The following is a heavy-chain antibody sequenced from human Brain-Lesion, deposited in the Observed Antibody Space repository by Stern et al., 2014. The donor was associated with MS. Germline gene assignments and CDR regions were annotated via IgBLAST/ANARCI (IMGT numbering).Heavy chain of an antibody. Sequence: VQLVEYGAEVKKPGASVKVSCKTSGYIFTGYYIHWVRQAPGQGLEWMAWINPNTGGTKYAQKFQGRVIMSRDTSISTAYVELSSLTSDDTAVYYCARDQRGITIFGVVTDYYYLGMDVWGQGTTVTVSS. J-gene: IGHJ6*02. D-gene: IGHD3-3*01. CDR2: INPNTGGT. CDR3: ARDQRGITIFGVVTDYYYLGMDV. V-gene: IGHV1-2*02. CDR1: GYIFTGYY.